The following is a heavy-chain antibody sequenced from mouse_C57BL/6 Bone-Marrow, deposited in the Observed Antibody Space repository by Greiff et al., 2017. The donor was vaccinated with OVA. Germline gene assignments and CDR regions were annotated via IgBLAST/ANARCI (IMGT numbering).Heavy chain of an antibody. CDR3: VREGLLLRSEDAMDY. V-gene: IGHV10-1*01. J-gene: IGHJ4*01. CDR2: IRSKSNNYAT. D-gene: IGHD1-1*01. Sequence: EAGGGLVQPKGSLKLSCAASGFSFNTYAMNWVRQAPGKGLEWVARIRSKSNNYATYYADSVKDRFTISRDDSESMLYLQMNNLKTEDTAMYYCVREGLLLRSEDAMDYWGQGTSVTVSS. CDR1: GFSFNTYA.